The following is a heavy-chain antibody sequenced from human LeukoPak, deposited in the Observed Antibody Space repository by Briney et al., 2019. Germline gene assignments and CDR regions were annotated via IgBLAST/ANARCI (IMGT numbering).Heavy chain of an antibody. CDR3: ARLGYCSSASCYYGMDV. Sequence: GESLKISCEGSGYSFTTYWIGWVRQMPGKGLEWMGIIYPGDSDTRYSPSFQGQVTISADKSISTAYLQWGSLKASDTAIYYCARLGYCSSASCYYGMDVWGQGTTVTVSS. D-gene: IGHD2-2*01. V-gene: IGHV5-51*01. CDR1: GYSFTTYW. CDR2: IYPGDSDT. J-gene: IGHJ6*02.